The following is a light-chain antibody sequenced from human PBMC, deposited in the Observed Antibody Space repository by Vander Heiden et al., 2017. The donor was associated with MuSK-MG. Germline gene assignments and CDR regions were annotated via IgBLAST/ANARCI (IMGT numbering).Light chain of an antibody. V-gene: IGKV1-39*01. CDR2: AAS. Sequence: DIQMTQSPSSLSASVGDRVTITCRASQSISSYLNWYQQKPGKAPKLLIYAASSLQSGVPSRFSGSGSGTDFTLTISSLQPEDFATYYCLQSYSTRPTFGGATKVEIK. CDR1: QSISSY. CDR3: LQSYSTRPT. J-gene: IGKJ4*01.